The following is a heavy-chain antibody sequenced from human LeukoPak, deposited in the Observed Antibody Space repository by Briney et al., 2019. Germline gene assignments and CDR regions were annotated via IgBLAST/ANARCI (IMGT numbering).Heavy chain of an antibody. Sequence: GGSLRLSCAASGLTFSDYYMSWIRQAPGKGLQWVSYISSSGSTIYYADSVKGRFTISRDNAKNSLYLQMNSLRAEDTAVYYCARRSGSHLVFDYWGQGTLVTVSS. CDR2: ISSSGSTI. J-gene: IGHJ4*02. CDR1: GLTFSDYY. V-gene: IGHV3-11*04. CDR3: ARRSGSHLVFDY. D-gene: IGHD1-26*01.